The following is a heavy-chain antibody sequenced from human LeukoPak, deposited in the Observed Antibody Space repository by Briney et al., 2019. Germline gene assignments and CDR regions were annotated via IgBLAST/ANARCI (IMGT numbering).Heavy chain of an antibody. V-gene: IGHV3-74*01. J-gene: IGHJ6*03. CDR2: MNYDGSSK. Sequence: GGSLRLSCPASGFTFSIYCMHWVRQVPGKGLVWVSHMNYDGSSKTYADSVKGRFTISRGNAKNTLYLQMNSLRVDDSAVYYCVRATPFNYYYMDVWGKGTTVTVSS. CDR3: VRATPFNYYYMDV. D-gene: IGHD5-12*01. CDR1: GFTFSIYC.